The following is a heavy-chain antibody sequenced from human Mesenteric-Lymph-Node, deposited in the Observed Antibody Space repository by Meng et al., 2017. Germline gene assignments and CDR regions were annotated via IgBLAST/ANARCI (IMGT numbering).Heavy chain of an antibody. J-gene: IGHJ4*02. CDR3: HSGWYQAGDDY. D-gene: IGHD6-19*01. CDR2: IIPIFGTA. Sequence: QGELVPSGAEVKKPGSWVKVSCKASGGTFSSYAISWVRQAPGQGLEWMGGIIPIFGTANYAQKFQGRVTITADKSTSTAYMELSSLRSEDTAVYYCHSGWYQAGDDYWGQGTLVTVSS. V-gene: IGHV1-69*06. CDR1: GGTFSSYA.